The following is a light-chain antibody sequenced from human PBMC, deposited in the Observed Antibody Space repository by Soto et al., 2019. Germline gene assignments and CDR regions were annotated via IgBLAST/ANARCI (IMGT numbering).Light chain of an antibody. CDR1: QSVSSSY. CDR2: GAS. Sequence: EIVLTQSPGTLSFSPGERATLSCRASQSVSSSYLAWYQQKPGQAPRVRIYGASRRATGIRDRFSGSGSGTDFTLTISRMEPEDFAVYYCQQYGSSGTFGQGTKVDIK. J-gene: IGKJ1*01. CDR3: QQYGSSGT. V-gene: IGKV3-20*01.